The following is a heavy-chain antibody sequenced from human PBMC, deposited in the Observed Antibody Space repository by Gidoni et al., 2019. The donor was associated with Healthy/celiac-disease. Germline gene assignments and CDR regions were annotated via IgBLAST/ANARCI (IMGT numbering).Heavy chain of an antibody. J-gene: IGHJ3*02. Sequence: EVQLVESGEGLVQPGGSLRLSCAASGFTFSSYAMHWVRQAPGKGLEYVSAISSNGGSTYYADSVKSRFTISRDNSKNTLYLQMGSLRAEDMAVYYCARGVGATTLYAFDIWGQGTMVTVSS. CDR1: GFTFSSYA. V-gene: IGHV3-64*02. D-gene: IGHD1-26*01. CDR3: ARGVGATTLYAFDI. CDR2: ISSNGGST.